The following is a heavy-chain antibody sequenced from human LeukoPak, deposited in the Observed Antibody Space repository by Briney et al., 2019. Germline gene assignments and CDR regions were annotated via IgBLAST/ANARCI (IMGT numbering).Heavy chain of an antibody. CDR3: ARDNSVRDEAWWFNP. V-gene: IGHV1-46*01. Sequence: EASVKVSSKAFGYTFTSNYMHWVRQAPGQGPEWMGVISPSGGSTTYAQKFQGRVTLTRDMSTSTDYLELSSLRSEDTAVYYCARDNSVRDEAWWFNPWGQGTLVTVSS. D-gene: IGHD5-24*01. CDR1: GYTFTSNY. J-gene: IGHJ5*02. CDR2: ISPSGGST.